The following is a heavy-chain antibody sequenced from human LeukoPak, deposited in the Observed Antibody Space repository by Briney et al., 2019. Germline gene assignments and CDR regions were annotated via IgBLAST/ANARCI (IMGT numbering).Heavy chain of an antibody. CDR1: GFTFSSFV. J-gene: IGHJ4*02. CDR3: ARGGLTIFGVVIPPDDY. CDR2: ISYDAKSN. V-gene: IGHV3-33*05. Sequence: GGSLRLSCAASGFTFSSFVMHWVRQAPGKGLEWVAVISYDAKSNYHVDSVKGRFTISRDNSKNTLYLQMNSLRAEDTALYYCARGGLTIFGVVIPPDDYWGQGTLVTVSS. D-gene: IGHD3-3*01.